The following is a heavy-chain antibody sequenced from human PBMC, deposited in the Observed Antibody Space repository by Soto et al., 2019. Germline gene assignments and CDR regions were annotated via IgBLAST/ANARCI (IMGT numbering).Heavy chain of an antibody. D-gene: IGHD5-18*01. CDR3: AEGKLGYRYGNFDY. Sequence: QVQLVQSWAEVKKPGSSVKVSCKASGGTFSSYAISWVRQATGQGLEWMGGIIPIFGTANYAQKFQGRVTITAEESTSTAYMELSSLRSEDTAVYYCAEGKLGYRYGNFDYWGQGTLVTVSS. CDR1: GGTFSSYA. V-gene: IGHV1-69*12. J-gene: IGHJ4*02. CDR2: IIPIFGTA.